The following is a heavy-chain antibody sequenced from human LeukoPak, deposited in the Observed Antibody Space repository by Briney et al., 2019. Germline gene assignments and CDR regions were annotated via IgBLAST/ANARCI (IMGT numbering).Heavy chain of an antibody. CDR2: ISWNSGSI. V-gene: IGHV3-9*01. CDR1: GFTFDDYA. J-gene: IGHJ6*03. D-gene: IGHD6-13*01. Sequence: PGGSLRLSCAASGFTFDDYAMHWVRQAPGKGLEWVSGISWNSGSIGYADSVKGRFTISRDNAKNSLYLQMNSLRAEDTALYYCAKGVAAGYYYYMGVWGKGTTVTVPS. CDR3: AKGVAAGYYYYMGV.